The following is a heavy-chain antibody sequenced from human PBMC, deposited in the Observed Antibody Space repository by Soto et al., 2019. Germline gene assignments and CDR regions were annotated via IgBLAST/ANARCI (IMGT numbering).Heavy chain of an antibody. CDR1: GFTVSSNY. Sequence: PGGSLRLSCAASGFTVSSNYMSWVRQAPGKGLEWVSVIYSGGSTYYADSVKGRFTISRDNSKNTLYLQMNSLRAEDTAVYYCARSSSSSWSPFDYWGQGTLVTVSS. V-gene: IGHV3-66*01. J-gene: IGHJ4*02. CDR2: IYSGGST. D-gene: IGHD6-13*01. CDR3: ARSSSSSWSPFDY.